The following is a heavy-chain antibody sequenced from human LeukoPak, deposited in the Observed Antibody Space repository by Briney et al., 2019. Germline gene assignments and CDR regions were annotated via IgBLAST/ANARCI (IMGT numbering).Heavy chain of an antibody. CDR1: GFTFSSYW. D-gene: IGHD3-10*01. J-gene: IGHJ6*02. Sequence: GGSLRLSCAASGFTFSSYWMSWVRQAPGKGLEWVANIKQDGSEKYYVDSVKGRFTISRDNAKNSLYLQMNSLRAEDTAVYYCARDWDYYGSGSYDYYYGMDVWGQGTTVTVSS. CDR2: IKQDGSEK. CDR3: ARDWDYYGSGSYDYYYGMDV. V-gene: IGHV3-7*01.